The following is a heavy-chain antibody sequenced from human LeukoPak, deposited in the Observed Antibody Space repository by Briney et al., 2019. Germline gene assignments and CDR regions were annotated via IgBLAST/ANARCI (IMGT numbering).Heavy chain of an antibody. CDR2: INPNSGGT. D-gene: IGHD6-19*01. J-gene: IGHJ4*02. CDR1: GYTFTGYY. V-gene: IGHV1-2*02. Sequence: GSVKVSCKASGYTFTGYYMHWVRQAPGQGLEWMGWINPNSGGTNYAQKFQGRVTMTRDTSISTAYMELSRLRSDDTAVYYCAREGIAVAGIDYWGQGTLVTVSS. CDR3: AREGIAVAGIDY.